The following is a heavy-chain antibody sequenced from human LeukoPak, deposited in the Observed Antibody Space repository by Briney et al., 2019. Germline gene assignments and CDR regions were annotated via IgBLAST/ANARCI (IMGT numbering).Heavy chain of an antibody. CDR2: ISGSGGST. D-gene: IGHD3-10*01. CDR1: GFTFSSYA. V-gene: IGHV3-23*01. J-gene: IGHJ4*02. Sequence: GGSLRLSCAASGFTFSSYAMSWVRQAPGKGLEWVSAISGSGGSTYYADSVKGRFTISRDNSKSTLYLQMNSLRAEDTAVYYCAKDLDYYGSGSYYPYWGQGALVTVSS. CDR3: AKDLDYYGSGSYYPY.